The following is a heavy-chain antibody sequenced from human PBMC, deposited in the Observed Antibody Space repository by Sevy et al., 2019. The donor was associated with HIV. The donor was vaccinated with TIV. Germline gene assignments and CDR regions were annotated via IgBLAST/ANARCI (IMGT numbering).Heavy chain of an antibody. V-gene: IGHV5-51*01. CDR2: IYPGDSDT. Sequence: GESLKISCKGSGYSFTSYWIGWVRQMPGKGLEWMGIIYPGDSDTRYSPSFQGQVTIPADKSISTAYLQWSSLKASDTAMYYCASTLTVAGIATGAFDIWGQGTMVTVSS. CDR1: GYSFTSYW. J-gene: IGHJ3*02. CDR3: ASTLTVAGIATGAFDI. D-gene: IGHD6-25*01.